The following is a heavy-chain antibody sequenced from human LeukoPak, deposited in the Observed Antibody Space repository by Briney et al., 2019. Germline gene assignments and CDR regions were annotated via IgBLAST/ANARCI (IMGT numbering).Heavy chain of an antibody. J-gene: IGHJ4*02. CDR1: GYTFTNYY. Sequence: ASVKVSCKASGYTFTNYYIHWVRQAPGQGLEWMGRIYPSGGSTNYAQKFEGRVTMTRDTSTSTVYMELSSLRSEDTAVYYCASGFDWYFDYWGQGTLVTVSS. CDR3: ASGFDWYFDY. D-gene: IGHD3-9*01. CDR2: IYPSGGST. V-gene: IGHV1-46*01.